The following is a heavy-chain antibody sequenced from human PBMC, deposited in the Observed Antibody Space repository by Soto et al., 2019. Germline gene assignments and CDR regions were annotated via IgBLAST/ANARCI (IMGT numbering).Heavy chain of an antibody. D-gene: IGHD2-2*01. Sequence: GGSLRLSCAASGFTFSSYAMHWVRQAPGKGLEWVAVISYDGSNKYYADSVKGRFTISRDNSKNTLNLQMNSLRAEDTAVYYCARESLIVVVPAAMSGGMDVWGQGTTVTVSS. CDR3: ARESLIVVVPAAMSGGMDV. CDR2: ISYDGSNK. CDR1: GFTFSSYA. V-gene: IGHV3-30-3*01. J-gene: IGHJ6*02.